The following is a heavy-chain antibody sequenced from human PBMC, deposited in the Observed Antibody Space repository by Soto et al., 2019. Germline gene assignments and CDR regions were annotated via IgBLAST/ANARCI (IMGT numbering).Heavy chain of an antibody. Sequence: QITLKESGPPLVKPTQTLTLTCTFSGFSLSTSGVGVGWIRQPPGKALEWLALIYWDDDKRYSPSLKSRLTITKDTSKNQVVLTMTNMDPVDTATYYCAHRRPWYYYDSSGGLYDYWGQGTLVTVSS. J-gene: IGHJ4*02. V-gene: IGHV2-5*02. CDR2: IYWDDDK. D-gene: IGHD3-22*01. CDR3: AHRRPWYYYDSSGGLYDY. CDR1: GFSLSTSGVG.